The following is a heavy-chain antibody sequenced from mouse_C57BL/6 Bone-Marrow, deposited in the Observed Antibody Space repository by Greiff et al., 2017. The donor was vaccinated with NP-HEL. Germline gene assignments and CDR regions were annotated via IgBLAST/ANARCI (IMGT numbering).Heavy chain of an antibody. CDR3: TTETTAPFDY. V-gene: IGHV14-4*01. CDR1: GFNIKDDY. J-gene: IGHJ2*01. D-gene: IGHD1-2*01. Sequence: QESGAELVRPGASVKLSCTASGFNIKDDYMHWVKQRPEQGLEWIGWIDPENGDTEYASKFQGKATITADTSSNTAYLQLSSLTSEDTAVYYCTTETTAPFDYWGQGTTLTVSS. CDR2: IDPENGDT.